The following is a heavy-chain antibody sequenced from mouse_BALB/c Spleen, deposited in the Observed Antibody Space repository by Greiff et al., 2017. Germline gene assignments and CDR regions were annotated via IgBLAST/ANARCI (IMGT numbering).Heavy chain of an antibody. J-gene: IGHJ2*01. CDR1: GYSITSGYY. CDR3: AREYGNHFDY. D-gene: IGHD2-10*02. V-gene: IGHV3-6*02. CDR2: ISYDGSN. Sequence: EVKLMESGPGLVKPSQSLSLTCSVTGYSITSGYYWNWIRQFPGNKLEWMGYISYDGSNNYNPSLKNRISITRDTSKNQFFLKLNSVTTEDTATYYCAREYGNHFDYWGQGTTLTVSS.